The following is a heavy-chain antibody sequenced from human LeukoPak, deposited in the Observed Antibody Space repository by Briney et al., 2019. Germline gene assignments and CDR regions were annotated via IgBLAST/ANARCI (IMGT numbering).Heavy chain of an antibody. D-gene: IGHD3-10*01. CDR2: IYPGDSDT. Sequence: GESLKISCKGSGYIFTRYWIGWVRQMPGKGLEWMGIIYPGDSDTRYSPSFQGQVTISADKSISTAYLQWSSLKASDSAMYYCAANTMFRGIHAFDIWGQGTMVTVSS. CDR1: GYIFTRYW. V-gene: IGHV5-51*01. J-gene: IGHJ3*02. CDR3: AANTMFRGIHAFDI.